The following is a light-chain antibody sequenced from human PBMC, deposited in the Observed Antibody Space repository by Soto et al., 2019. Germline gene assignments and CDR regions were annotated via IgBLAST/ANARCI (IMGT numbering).Light chain of an antibody. J-gene: IGKJ1*01. CDR1: QSVSSY. CDR3: QQRRNWPRT. CDR2: DAS. V-gene: IGKV3-11*01. Sequence: EIVLTQSPATLSLSPGERATLSCRASQSVSSYLAWYQQKPGQAPRLLIYDASNRATGIPARFSGSGSGTDFTLTISSLEPEDFVVYYCQQRRNWPRTFGQGTKV.